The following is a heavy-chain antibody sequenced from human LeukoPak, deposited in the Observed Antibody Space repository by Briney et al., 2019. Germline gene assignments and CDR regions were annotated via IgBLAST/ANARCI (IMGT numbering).Heavy chain of an antibody. Sequence: KPSETLSLTCVVYGGSFSGHYWSWIRQPPGKGLEWIGEMNHSGSTNYNPSLKSRVTISVDTSKNQFSLKLSSVTAADTAVYYCARGHTYYDFLTGYYSFAYSQHWGQGTLVTVSS. CDR3: ARGHTYYDFLTGYYSFAYSQH. V-gene: IGHV4-34*01. D-gene: IGHD3-9*01. J-gene: IGHJ1*01. CDR1: GGSFSGHY. CDR2: MNHSGST.